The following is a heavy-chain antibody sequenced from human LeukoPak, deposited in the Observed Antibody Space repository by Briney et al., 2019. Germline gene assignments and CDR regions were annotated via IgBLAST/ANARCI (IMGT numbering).Heavy chain of an antibody. CDR2: IHYSGTT. Sequence: PSETLSLTCTVYGGSISRYYWSWIRQPPGKGLEWIGHIHYSGTTNYNPSLKSRVTLSVDTSKNQFSLKLSSVTTADTAVFYCARAQIIAAAAGHFDIWGRGKLCTVSS. J-gene: IGHJ2*01. D-gene: IGHD6-13*01. CDR3: ARAQIIAAAAGHFDI. V-gene: IGHV4-59*01. CDR1: GGSISRYY.